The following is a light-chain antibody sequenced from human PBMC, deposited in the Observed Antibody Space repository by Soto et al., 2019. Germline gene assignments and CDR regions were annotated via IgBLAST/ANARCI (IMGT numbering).Light chain of an antibody. J-gene: IGKJ1*01. CDR3: QQYNNWPSWT. CDR1: QSISSW. V-gene: IGKV1-5*01. CDR2: DAS. Sequence: DIQMTQSPSTLSASVGDRVTITGRASQSISSWLAWYQQKPGKAPKLLIYDASTLESGVPSRFSGSGSGTEFTLTISSLQSEDFAVYYCQQYNNWPSWTFGQGTKVDIK.